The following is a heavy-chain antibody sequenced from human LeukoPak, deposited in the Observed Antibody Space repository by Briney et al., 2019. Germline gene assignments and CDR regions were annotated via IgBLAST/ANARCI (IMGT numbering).Heavy chain of an antibody. CDR2: IFGSGGSP. J-gene: IGHJ4*02. V-gene: IGHV3-23*01. CDR1: GFTFGSHA. Sequence: GGSLRFSCEASGFTFGSHAMYWVRQAPGKGLEWVAGIFGSGGSPHYADPVKGRFTISRDNSRNTVYLQINSLRAEDTAVYYCGKTTVGYSSGQKPAWPVDYWGQGTLVTVSS. CDR3: GKTTVGYSSGQKPAWPVDY. D-gene: IGHD5-18*01.